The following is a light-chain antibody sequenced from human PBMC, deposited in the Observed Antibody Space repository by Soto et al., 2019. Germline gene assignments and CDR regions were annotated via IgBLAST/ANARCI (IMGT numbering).Light chain of an antibody. Sequence: IQMTQSPSSLSASVGDRVTITCRASQGISNYLAWYQQKPGKVPKLLIYAASNLQSGVPSRFSGSGSGTEFTLTISSLQPEDGATYYCQKYNSAPWTFGQGTKVEIK. CDR3: QKYNSAPWT. CDR2: AAS. J-gene: IGKJ1*01. V-gene: IGKV1-27*01. CDR1: QGISNY.